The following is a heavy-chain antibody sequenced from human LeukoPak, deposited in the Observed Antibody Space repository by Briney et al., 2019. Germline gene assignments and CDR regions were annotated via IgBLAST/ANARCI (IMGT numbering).Heavy chain of an antibody. CDR1: GFTFSSYG. V-gene: IGHV3-33*06. Sequence: GRSLRLSCAASGFTFSSYGMHWVRQAPGKGLEWVAVIWYDGSNKYYADSVKGRFTISRDNSKNTLYLQMNGLRAEDTAVYYCAKVEGVRGDDWFDPWGQGTLVTVSS. CDR3: AKVEGVRGDDWFDP. D-gene: IGHD3-10*01. CDR2: IWYDGSNK. J-gene: IGHJ5*02.